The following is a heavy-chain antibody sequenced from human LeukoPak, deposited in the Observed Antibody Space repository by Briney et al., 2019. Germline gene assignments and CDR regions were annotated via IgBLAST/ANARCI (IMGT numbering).Heavy chain of an antibody. J-gene: IGHJ3*02. V-gene: IGHV3-74*01. CDR1: GFTFSSYW. CDR2: IKSDASYT. Sequence: GGSLRLSCAASGFTFSSYWMHWVRQAPGKGLVWVSHIKSDASYTNYADSVKGRFTISRDNAKNTLYLQMNSLRAEDTAVYYCARDRGLDAFDIWGQGTMVTVSS. D-gene: IGHD1-26*01. CDR3: ARDRGLDAFDI.